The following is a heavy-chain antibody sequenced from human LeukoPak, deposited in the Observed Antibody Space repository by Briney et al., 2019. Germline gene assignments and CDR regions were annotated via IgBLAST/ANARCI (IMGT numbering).Heavy chain of an antibody. D-gene: IGHD4-17*01. Sequence: GGSLRLSCAASGFTFRGSAMHWGRQASGKGLEWVGRIRSKANSYATAYAASVKGRFTISRDDSKNTAYLQMNSLKTEDTAVYYCTRRGYGDLIDYWGQGTLVTVSS. V-gene: IGHV3-73*01. CDR1: GFTFRGSA. CDR3: TRRGYGDLIDY. J-gene: IGHJ4*02. CDR2: IRSKANSYAT.